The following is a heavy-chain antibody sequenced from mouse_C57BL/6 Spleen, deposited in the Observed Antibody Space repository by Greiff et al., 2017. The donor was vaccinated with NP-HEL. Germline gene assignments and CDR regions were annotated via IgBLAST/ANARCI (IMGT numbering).Heavy chain of an antibody. V-gene: IGHV1-52*01. CDR3: ARPDSQGYFDV. J-gene: IGHJ1*03. CDR2: IDPSDSET. Sequence: QVQLQQPGAELVRPGSSVKLSCKASGYTFTSYWMHWVKQRPIQGLEWIGNIDPSDSETHYNQKFKDKATLTVDKSSSTAYMPLSSLTSEDSAVYYCARPDSQGYFDVWGTGTTVTVSS. D-gene: IGHD3-3*01. CDR1: GYTFTSYW.